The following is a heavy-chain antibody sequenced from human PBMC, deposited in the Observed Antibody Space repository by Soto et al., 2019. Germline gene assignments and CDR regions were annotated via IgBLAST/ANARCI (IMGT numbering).Heavy chain of an antibody. Sequence: QVQLVESGGGVVQPGRSLRLSCAASGFTFSSYAMHWVRQAPGKGLEWVAVISYDGSNKYYADSVKGRFTISRDNSKNTLYLQMNSLRAEDTAVYYCARGVVVTAPVDYWGKGTLVTVSS. CDR2: ISYDGSNK. D-gene: IGHD2-21*02. J-gene: IGHJ4*02. CDR3: ARGVVVTAPVDY. CDR1: GFTFSSYA. V-gene: IGHV3-30-3*01.